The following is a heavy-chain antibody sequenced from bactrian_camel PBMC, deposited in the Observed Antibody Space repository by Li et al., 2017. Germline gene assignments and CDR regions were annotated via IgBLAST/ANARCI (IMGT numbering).Heavy chain of an antibody. CDR1: ADALMY. Sequence: VQLVESGGGSAQAGGSLTLSCSASADALMYMAWFRQAPGQKREAVAAISTGGSSTMYVDSVKGRFTISRESGKNTVHLQMNSLIPEDTGVYYCAGDRPYGAWYMESEYRYWGRGTQVTVS. CDR2: ISTGGSST. V-gene: IGHV3S53*01. CDR3: AGDRPYGAWYMESEYRY. D-gene: IGHD6*01. J-gene: IGHJ4*01.